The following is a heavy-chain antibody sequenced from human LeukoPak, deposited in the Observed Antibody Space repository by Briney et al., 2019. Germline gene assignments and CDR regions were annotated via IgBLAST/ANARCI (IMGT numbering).Heavy chain of an antibody. J-gene: IGHJ4*02. CDR1: GFIFSSYA. D-gene: IGHD4-17*01. V-gene: IGHV3-30-3*01. Sequence: PGGSLRLSCAASGFIFSSYAMHWVRQAPGKGLEWVAVISYDGSNKYYADSVKGRFTISRDNSKNTLYLQMNSLRAEDTAVYYCARDLLGDGDYVGYFDYWGQGTLVTVSS. CDR3: ARDLLGDGDYVGYFDY. CDR2: ISYDGSNK.